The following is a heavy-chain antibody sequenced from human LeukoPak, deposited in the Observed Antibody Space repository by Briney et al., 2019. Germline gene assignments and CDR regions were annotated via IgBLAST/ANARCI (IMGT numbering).Heavy chain of an antibody. CDR3: ARNDDYGGNGYFDY. Sequence: PGGSLRLSCAASGFSFSTYEMNWVRQAPGKGLEWVSCIDSSTTTYYADSVKGRFTVSRDNSKNTLYLQMNSLRAEDTALYYCARNDDYGGNGYFDYWGQGTLVTGSS. CDR1: GFSFSTYE. D-gene: IGHD4-23*01. CDR2: IDSSTTT. J-gene: IGHJ4*02. V-gene: IGHV3-48*03.